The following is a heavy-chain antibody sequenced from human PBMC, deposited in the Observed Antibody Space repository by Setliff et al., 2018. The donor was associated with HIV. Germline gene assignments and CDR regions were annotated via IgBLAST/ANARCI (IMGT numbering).Heavy chain of an antibody. CDR2: IYYSGST. Sequence: SETLSLTCTVSGGSISSGDYYWSWIRQPPGKGLEWIGYIYYSGSTYYNPSLKSRVTISVDTSKNQFSLKLSSVTAADTAVYYCARVEALTYYYGSGSYFISDAFDIWGQGTMVTVS. CDR1: GGSISSGDYY. CDR3: ARVEALTYYYGSGSYFISDAFDI. V-gene: IGHV4-30-4*08. J-gene: IGHJ3*02. D-gene: IGHD3-10*01.